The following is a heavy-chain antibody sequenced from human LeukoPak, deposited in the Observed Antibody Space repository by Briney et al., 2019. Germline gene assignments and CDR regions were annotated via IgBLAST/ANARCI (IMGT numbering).Heavy chain of an antibody. Sequence: ASVKVSCKASGYTFTSYYMHWVRQAPGQGLEWMGGIIPIFGTANYAQKFQGGVTITRNTSISTAYLELSSLRSEDTAIYYCARMYYYDNSGDDNWFDPWGQGTLVTVSS. CDR3: ARMYYYDNSGDDNWFDP. CDR2: IIPIFGTA. D-gene: IGHD3-22*01. CDR1: GYTFTSYY. J-gene: IGHJ5*02. V-gene: IGHV1-8*03.